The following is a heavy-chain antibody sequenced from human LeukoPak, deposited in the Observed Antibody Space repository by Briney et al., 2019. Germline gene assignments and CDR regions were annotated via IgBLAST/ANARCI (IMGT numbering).Heavy chain of an antibody. J-gene: IGHJ4*02. CDR1: GGSFSGYY. CDR3: ARVGGDVVVPAAICFDY. CDR2: INHSGST. D-gene: IGHD2-2*01. V-gene: IGHV4-34*01. Sequence: SETLSLTCAVYGGSFSGYYWSWIRQPPGKGREWSGEINHSGSTNYNPSLKSRVTISVDTSKNQFSLKLSSVTAADTAVYYCARVGGDVVVPAAICFDYWGQGTLVTVSS.